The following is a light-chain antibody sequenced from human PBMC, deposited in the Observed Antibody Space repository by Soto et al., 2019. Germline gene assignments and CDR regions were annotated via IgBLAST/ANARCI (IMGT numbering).Light chain of an antibody. CDR3: CSFAGSYTSYV. Sequence: QSVLTQPRSVSGSPGQSVTISCTGTSNYVSWYQQDPGKAPKLIIYDVSKRPSGVPDRFSGSKSGNTASLTISGLQAEDEADYFCCSFAGSYTSYVFXTGTKVTVL. CDR2: DVS. CDR1: SNY. J-gene: IGLJ1*01. V-gene: IGLV2-11*01.